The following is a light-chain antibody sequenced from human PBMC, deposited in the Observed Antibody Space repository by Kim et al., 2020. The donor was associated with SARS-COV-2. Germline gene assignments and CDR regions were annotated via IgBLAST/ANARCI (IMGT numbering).Light chain of an antibody. Sequence: DIQMTQSPSSLSASIGDRVTITCRASQAIRKDLGWYQQKPGKVPKRLIYAASNLESGVPSRFSGSGSGTDFSLKISSLQPEDFATYYCLQHNSYPRYTFGQGTKLEI. CDR2: AAS. CDR1: QAIRKD. J-gene: IGKJ2*01. V-gene: IGKV1-17*01. CDR3: LQHNSYPRYT.